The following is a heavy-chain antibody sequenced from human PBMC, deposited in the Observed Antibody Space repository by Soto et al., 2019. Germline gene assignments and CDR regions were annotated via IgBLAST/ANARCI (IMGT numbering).Heavy chain of an antibody. V-gene: IGHV3-7*01. Sequence: PGGSLRLSCAASGFTFSSYWMSWVRQAPGKGLEWVANIKQDGSEKYYVDSVKGRFTISRDNAKNSLYLQMNSLRAEDTAVYYCARDHFPSPLLRAFDIWRQGTMVTVSS. CDR1: GFTFSSYW. CDR3: ARDHFPSPLLRAFDI. J-gene: IGHJ3*02. CDR2: IKQDGSEK.